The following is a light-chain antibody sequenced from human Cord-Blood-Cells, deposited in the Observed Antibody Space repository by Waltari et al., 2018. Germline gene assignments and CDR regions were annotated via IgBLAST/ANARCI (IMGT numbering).Light chain of an antibody. Sequence: DIVMTQSPDSLAVSLGERATINCKSSQSVLYSSNNKNYLAWYQQKPGQPPKLVMYWASTREAGVPDRFSGSGSGTEFTLTISSLQAEDVAVYYCQQYYSTPLTFGGGTKVEIK. V-gene: IGKV4-1*01. CDR2: WAS. CDR3: QQYYSTPLT. CDR1: QSVLYSSNNKNY. J-gene: IGKJ4*01.